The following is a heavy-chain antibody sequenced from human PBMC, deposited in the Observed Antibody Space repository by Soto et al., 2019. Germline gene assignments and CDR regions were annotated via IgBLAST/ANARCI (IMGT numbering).Heavy chain of an antibody. J-gene: IGHJ4*02. Sequence: GGSLRLSCAASGFTFSNYAVHWVRQAPGTGLEWVAVISYDGSNTYYADSVKGRFTISRDNSKNTLYLQLNSLRVEDTAVFYCARSGSPWELQNYFGFWGQGTLVTVSS. CDR2: ISYDGSNT. V-gene: IGHV3-30-3*01. D-gene: IGHD1-26*01. CDR1: GFTFSNYA. CDR3: ARSGSPWELQNYFGF.